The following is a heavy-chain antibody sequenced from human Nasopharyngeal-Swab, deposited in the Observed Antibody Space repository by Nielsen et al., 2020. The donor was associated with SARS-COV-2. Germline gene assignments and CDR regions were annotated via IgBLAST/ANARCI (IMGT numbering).Heavy chain of an antibody. Sequence: ASVKVSCKASGYTFTSYAMHWARQAPGQRLEWMGWINAGNGDTKYSQKFQGRVTITRDTSASTAYMELSSLRSEDTAVYYCARDYLSRTNYGSDYWGQGTLVTVSS. J-gene: IGHJ4*02. CDR2: INAGNGDT. CDR1: GYTFTSYA. CDR3: ARDYLSRTNYGSDY. D-gene: IGHD3-10*01. V-gene: IGHV1-3*01.